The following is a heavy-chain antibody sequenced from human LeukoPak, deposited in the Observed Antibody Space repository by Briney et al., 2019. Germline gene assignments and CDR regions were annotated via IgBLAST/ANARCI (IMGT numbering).Heavy chain of an antibody. D-gene: IGHD2-15*01. Sequence: PSETLSLTCAVYGGSFSGYYCSWIRQPPGKGLEWIGEINHSGSTNYNPSLKSRVTISVDTSKNQFSLKLSSVTAADTAVYYCASNRIRYCSGGSCYPRTASGQRTNWFDPSGQGTLVTVSS. CDR2: INHSGST. V-gene: IGHV4-34*01. J-gene: IGHJ5*02. CDR3: ASNRIRYCSGGSCYPRTASGQRTNWFDP. CDR1: GGSFSGYY.